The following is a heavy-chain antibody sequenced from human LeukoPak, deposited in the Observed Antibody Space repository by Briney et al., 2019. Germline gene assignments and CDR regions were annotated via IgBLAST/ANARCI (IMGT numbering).Heavy chain of an antibody. CDR2: INHSGST. CDR1: GGSFSGYY. D-gene: IGHD3-3*01. V-gene: IGHV4-34*01. Sequence: SETLSLTCAVYGGSFSGYYWSWIRQPPGKGLEWIGEINHSGSTNYNPSLKSRVTISVDTSKNQFSLKLSSVTAADTAVYYCARGEGLLYYDFWSGYSYWGQGTLVTVSS. J-gene: IGHJ4*02. CDR3: ARGEGLLYYDFWSGYSY.